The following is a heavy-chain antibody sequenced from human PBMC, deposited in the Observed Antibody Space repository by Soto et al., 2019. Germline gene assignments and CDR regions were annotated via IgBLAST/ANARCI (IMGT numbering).Heavy chain of an antibody. V-gene: IGHV3-23*01. Sequence: EVQLLESGGGLVQPGGSLRLSCAASGFTFSNYAMSWVRRAPDMGLEWVSTITGSGTSTYYRDSVRGRFTISRDSSKNTLSLQMNSLSAEDTAIYHCAKGGGLSSNYYMDVWGRGTTVIVSS. J-gene: IGHJ6*03. CDR3: AKGGGLSSNYYMDV. CDR2: ITGSGTST. D-gene: IGHD3-10*01. CDR1: GFTFSNYA.